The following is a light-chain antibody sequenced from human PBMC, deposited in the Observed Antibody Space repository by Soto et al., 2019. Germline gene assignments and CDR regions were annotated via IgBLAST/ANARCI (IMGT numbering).Light chain of an antibody. CDR1: SSDVGGYNS. Sequence: QSALTQPASVSGSPGQSIAISCTGTSSDVGGYNSVSWYQQHPGKVPKLMIYEDNKRPSGVSDRFSGSKSGNTASLTISGHQAEDEADYYCCSYAGDPYVFGTGTKLTVL. CDR2: EDN. CDR3: CSYAGDPYV. V-gene: IGLV2-23*01. J-gene: IGLJ1*01.